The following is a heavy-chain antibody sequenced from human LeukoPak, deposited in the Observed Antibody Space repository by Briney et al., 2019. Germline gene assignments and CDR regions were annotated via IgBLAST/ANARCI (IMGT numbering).Heavy chain of an antibody. D-gene: IGHD4-17*01. CDR3: ARGRGGGDYVGWLTSWFDP. Sequence: SETLSLTCAVYGGSFSGYYWSWIRQPPGKGLEWIGEINHSGSTNYNPSLKSRVAISVDTSKNQFSLKLSSVTAADTAVYYCARGRGGGDYVGWLTSWFDPWGQGTLVTVSS. CDR2: INHSGST. V-gene: IGHV4-34*01. CDR1: GGSFSGYY. J-gene: IGHJ5*02.